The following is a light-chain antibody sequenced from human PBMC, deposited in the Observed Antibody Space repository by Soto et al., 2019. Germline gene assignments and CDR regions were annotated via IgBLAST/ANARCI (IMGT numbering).Light chain of an antibody. CDR3: SSYTSSSLLV. J-gene: IGLJ2*01. V-gene: IGLV2-14*01. Sequence: QSALTQPASVSGCPGQSITISCTGTSSDVGGYNSVSWYQQHPGKAPKLMIYDVSHRPSGVSDRFSGSKSGNTAALTISGLQAEDEADYYCSSYTSSSLLVFGGGTKLTVL. CDR2: DVS. CDR1: SSDVGGYNS.